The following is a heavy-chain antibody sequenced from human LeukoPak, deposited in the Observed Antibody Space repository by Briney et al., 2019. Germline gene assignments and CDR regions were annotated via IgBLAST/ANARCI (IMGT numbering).Heavy chain of an antibody. Sequence: GGSLRLSCAASGFTFNNYAMTWVRQAPGKGLQWVSTISGSGGNTYYADSVKGRFTISRDKSKNTLYLQMNSLRAEDTAVYYCARHLSGDDIWGQGTMVTVSS. CDR1: GFTFNNYA. CDR2: ISGSGGNT. V-gene: IGHV3-23*01. J-gene: IGHJ3*02. CDR3: ARHLSGDDI. D-gene: IGHD4-17*01.